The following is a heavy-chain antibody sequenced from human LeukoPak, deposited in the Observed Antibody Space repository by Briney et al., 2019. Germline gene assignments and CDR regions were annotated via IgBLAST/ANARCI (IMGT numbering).Heavy chain of an antibody. CDR3: ARVGGNYDSSGYYPMTAEYFQH. D-gene: IGHD3-22*01. CDR1: GGSISSGGYS. J-gene: IGHJ1*01. V-gene: IGHV4-30-4*07. Sequence: PSQTLSLTCAVSGGSISSGGYSWSWIRQPPGKGLEWIGYIYYSGSTYYNPSLKSRVTISVDTSKNQFSLKLSSVTAADTAVYYCARVGGNYDSSGYYPMTAEYFQHWGQGTLVTVSS. CDR2: IYYSGST.